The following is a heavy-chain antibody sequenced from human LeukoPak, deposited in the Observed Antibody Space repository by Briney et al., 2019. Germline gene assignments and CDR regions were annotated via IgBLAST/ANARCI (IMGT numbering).Heavy chain of an antibody. Sequence: ASVKVSCKASGGTFSSYAISWVRQAPGQGLEWMGRIISILGIANYAQKFQGRVTITADKSTSTAYMELSSLRSEDTAVYYCARDLVYYDSSGDPPWGQGTLVTVSS. CDR1: GGTFSSYA. CDR3: ARDLVYYDSSGDPP. J-gene: IGHJ5*02. V-gene: IGHV1-69*04. D-gene: IGHD3-22*01. CDR2: IISILGIA.